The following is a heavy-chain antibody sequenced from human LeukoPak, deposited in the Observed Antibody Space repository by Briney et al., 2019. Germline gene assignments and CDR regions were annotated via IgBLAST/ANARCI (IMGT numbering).Heavy chain of an antibody. Sequence: GGSLRLSCAASGFTFSSYGMHWVRQAPGKGLEWVAVIWYDGSNKYYADSVKGRFTISRDNSKNTLYLQMNSLRAEDTAVYYCAKDTRYYYYMDVWGKGTTVTVSS. D-gene: IGHD3-3*01. CDR3: AKDTRYYYYMDV. CDR2: IWYDGSNK. J-gene: IGHJ6*03. V-gene: IGHV3-33*06. CDR1: GFTFSSYG.